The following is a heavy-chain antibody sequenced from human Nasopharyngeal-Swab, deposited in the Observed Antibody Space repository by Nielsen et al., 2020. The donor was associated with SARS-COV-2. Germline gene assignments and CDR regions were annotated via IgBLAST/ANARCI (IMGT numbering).Heavy chain of an antibody. CDR1: GYSFTSYW. V-gene: IGHV5-51*01. CDR3: VRPEGVATSFKYYFQYGMDV. Sequence: GESLKISCKGSGYSFTSYWIAWVRQMPGKGLEWMGIIYPLDSDTRYSPSFQGQVTISADKSISTAYLQWSSLKASDTAMYYCVRPEGVATSFKYYFQYGMDVWGQGTMVTVPS. CDR2: IYPLDSDT. D-gene: IGHD5-12*01. J-gene: IGHJ6*02.